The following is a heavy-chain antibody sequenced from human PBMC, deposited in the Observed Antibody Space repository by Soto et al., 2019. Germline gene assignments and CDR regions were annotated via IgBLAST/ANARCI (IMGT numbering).Heavy chain of an antibody. D-gene: IGHD2-2*02. CDR3: ARGVLEPAAIVYYYGMDV. Sequence: QVQLVESGGGVVQPGRSLRLSCAASGFTFSSYAMHWVRQAPGKGLEWVAVISYDGSNKYYADSVKGRFTISRDNSKNTLYLQMNSLRAEDTAVYYCARGVLEPAAIVYYYGMDVWGQGTTVTVSS. CDR1: GFTFSSYA. CDR2: ISYDGSNK. J-gene: IGHJ6*02. V-gene: IGHV3-30-3*01.